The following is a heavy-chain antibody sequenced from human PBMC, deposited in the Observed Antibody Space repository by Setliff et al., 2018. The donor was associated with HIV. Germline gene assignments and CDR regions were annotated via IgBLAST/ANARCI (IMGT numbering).Heavy chain of an antibody. CDR1: GFSFKTYV. D-gene: IGHD3-22*01. CDR3: ARDRASSGYYARFDH. V-gene: IGHV3-21*01. Sequence: GGSLRLSCAASGFSFKTYVIHWVRQAPGKGLEWVSSISYDSRFIYHADSMKGRFTISRDNAKKLVYLQMNSLRAEDTAIYYCARDRASSGYYARFDHWGQGTLVTVSS. J-gene: IGHJ4*02. CDR2: ISYDSRFI.